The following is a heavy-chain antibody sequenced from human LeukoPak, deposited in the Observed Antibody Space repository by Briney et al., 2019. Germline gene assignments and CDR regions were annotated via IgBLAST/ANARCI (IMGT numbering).Heavy chain of an antibody. D-gene: IGHD6-19*01. J-gene: IGHJ4*02. CDR3: AKEAHSSGWYYFDY. V-gene: IGHV3-23*01. CDR1: GFTFSSYA. CDR2: ISGSGGST. Sequence: GGXLRLSCAASGFTFSSYAMSWVRQAPGKGLEWVSAISGSGGSTYYADSVKGRFTISRDNSKNALYLQMDSLRAEDTAVYYCAKEAHSSGWYYFDYWGQGTLVTVSS.